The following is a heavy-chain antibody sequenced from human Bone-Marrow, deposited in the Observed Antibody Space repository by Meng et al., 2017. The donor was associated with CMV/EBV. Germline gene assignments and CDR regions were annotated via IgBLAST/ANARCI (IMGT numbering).Heavy chain of an antibody. CDR3: TEDGHTGRHGWSYDPGWFDP. Sequence: SVKVFCKASGGTFSSYAISWVRQAPGQGLEWMGGIIPILGIANNAQKFQGRVTITADNSTSTAYMELNNLRSEDTAAYYFTEDGHTGRHGWSYDPGWFDPWGQGTLVTVSS. CDR2: IIPILGIA. CDR1: GGTFSSYA. V-gene: IGHV1-69*10. D-gene: IGHD3-10*01. J-gene: IGHJ5*02.